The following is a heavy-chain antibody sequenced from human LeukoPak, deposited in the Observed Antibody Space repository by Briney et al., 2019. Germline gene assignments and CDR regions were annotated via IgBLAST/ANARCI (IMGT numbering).Heavy chain of an antibody. CDR3: AKTDYYGSGSYRRGAFDI. J-gene: IGHJ3*02. D-gene: IGHD3-10*01. V-gene: IGHV3-11*04. CDR1: GFTFSDYY. CDR2: ISSSGSTI. Sequence: GGSLRLSCAASGFTFSDYYMSWIRQAPGKGLEWVSYISSSGSTIYYADSVKGRFTISRDNSKNTLYLQMNSLRAEDTAVYYCAKTDYYGSGSYRRGAFDIWGQGTMVTVSS.